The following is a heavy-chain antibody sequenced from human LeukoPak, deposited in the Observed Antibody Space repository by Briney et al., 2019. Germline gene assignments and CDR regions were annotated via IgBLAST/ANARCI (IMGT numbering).Heavy chain of an antibody. D-gene: IGHD6-13*01. J-gene: IGHJ2*01. CDR2: INPNSGDT. Sequence: ASVKVSCKASGYTFTEYYMHWVRQAPGQGLEWMGWINPNSGDTNYAQKFQGWVTTTRDTSISTAYMELSRLRSDDTAVYFCASVIAASGTRNWYFDLWGRGTLVTVSS. CDR3: ASVIAASGTRNWYFDL. CDR1: GYTFTEYY. V-gene: IGHV1-2*04.